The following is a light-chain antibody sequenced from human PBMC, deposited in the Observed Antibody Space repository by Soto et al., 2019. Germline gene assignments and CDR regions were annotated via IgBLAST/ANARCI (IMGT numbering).Light chain of an antibody. J-gene: IGLJ2*01. CDR1: GSDVGGYNY. Sequence: QSVLTQPASVYGSPGQSITISCTGTGSDVGGYNYVSWYQQHPGKAPKVMIYDVSNRPSGVSNRFSGSKSGNTASLTISGLQAEDEADYYCSSYTSASTPLVFGGGTKVTVL. CDR3: SSYTSASTPLV. CDR2: DVS. V-gene: IGLV2-14*01.